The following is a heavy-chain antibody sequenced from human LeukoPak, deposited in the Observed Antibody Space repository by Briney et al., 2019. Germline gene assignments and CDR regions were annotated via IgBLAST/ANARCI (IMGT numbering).Heavy chain of an antibody. D-gene: IGHD3-22*01. V-gene: IGHV4-59*01. CDR3: ATEGGGYDTSGNYYNWFDP. J-gene: IGHJ5*02. Sequence: SETLSLTCTVSGGSISSYYWSWIRQPPGKGLEWIGNIYHRGITNYNPSLKSRVTISVDTSKNQVSLKLRSVTAADTAVYYCATEGGGYDTSGNYYNWFDPWGQGTLVTVSS. CDR2: IYHRGIT. CDR1: GGSISSYY.